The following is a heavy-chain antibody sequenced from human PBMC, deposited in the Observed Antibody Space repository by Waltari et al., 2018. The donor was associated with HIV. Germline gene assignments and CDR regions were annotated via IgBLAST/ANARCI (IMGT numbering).Heavy chain of an antibody. CDR3: ARGNTYYYDSSGYPRGWFDP. D-gene: IGHD3-22*01. J-gene: IGHJ5*02. V-gene: IGHV1-18*01. CDR1: GYTFTSYG. CDR2: ISAYNGNT. Sequence: QVQLVQSGAEVKKPGASVKVSCKASGYTFTSYGISWVRQAPGQGLEWMGWISAYNGNTNYAQKLQGRVTMTTDTSTSTAYMELRSLRSDDTAVYYCARGNTYYYDSSGYPRGWFDPWGQGTLVTVSS.